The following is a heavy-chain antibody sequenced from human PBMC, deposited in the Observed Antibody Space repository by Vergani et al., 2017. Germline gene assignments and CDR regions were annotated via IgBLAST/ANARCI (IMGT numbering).Heavy chain of an antibody. D-gene: IGHD3-10*01. CDR3: ARHSITMVRGVIISGWFDP. CDR2: IYPGDSDT. J-gene: IGHJ5*02. Sequence: EVQLVPSGAEVKKPGESLKISCKGSGYSFTSYWIGWVRQMPGKGLEWMGIIYPGDSDTRYSPSFQGQVTISADKSISTAYLQWSSLKASDTAMYYCARHSITMVRGVIISGWFDPWGQGTLVTVSS. V-gene: IGHV5-51*01. CDR1: GYSFTSYW.